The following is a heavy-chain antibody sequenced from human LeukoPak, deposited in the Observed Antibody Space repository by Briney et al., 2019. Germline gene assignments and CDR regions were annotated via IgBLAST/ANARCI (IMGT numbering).Heavy chain of an antibody. J-gene: IGHJ4*02. CDR3: ANLSPFLRTQWSTSKPVDY. V-gene: IGHV3-30*02. D-gene: IGHD6-19*01. Sequence: PGGSLRLSCAASGFTFSSYGMHWVRQAPGKGLEWVAFIRYDGSNKYYADSVKGRFTISRDNSKNTLYLQMNSLRAEDTAVYYCANLSPFLRTQWSTSKPVDYWGQGTLVTVSS. CDR2: IRYDGSNK. CDR1: GFTFSSYG.